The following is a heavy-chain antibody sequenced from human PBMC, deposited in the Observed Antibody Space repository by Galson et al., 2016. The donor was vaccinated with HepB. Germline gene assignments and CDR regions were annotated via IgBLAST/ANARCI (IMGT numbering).Heavy chain of an antibody. CDR3: AKDRLIAIDCSTTSWRGAFDW. Sequence: SLRLSCAASGFTFDDYAMHWVRQVPGKGLEWVSGISWSGGSTGYADSVKGRFTISRDNAKNSVYLQMNSLRAEDTALYYCAKDRLIAIDCSTTSWRGAFDWWCQGTLLTVSS. CDR1: GFTFDDYA. V-gene: IGHV3-9*01. D-gene: IGHD2-2*01. J-gene: IGHJ4*02. CDR2: ISWSGGST.